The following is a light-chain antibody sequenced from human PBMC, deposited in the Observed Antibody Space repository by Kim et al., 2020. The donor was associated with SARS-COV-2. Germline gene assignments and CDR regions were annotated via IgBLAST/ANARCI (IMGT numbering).Light chain of an antibody. J-gene: IGKJ4*01. CDR1: QDIDTY. Sequence: MQLTQSPSSLSASVVDRVTITCRASQDIDTYLAWYQQKPGKAPNLLIYLASTLQSGVPSRFSGSGSGTDFTLTISSLQPEDIATYYFQQLNGDTLTFGGVTKVDNK. V-gene: IGKV1-9*01. CDR2: LAS. CDR3: QQLNGDTLT.